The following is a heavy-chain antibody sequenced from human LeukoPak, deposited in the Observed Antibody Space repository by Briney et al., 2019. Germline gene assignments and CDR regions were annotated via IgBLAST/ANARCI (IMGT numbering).Heavy chain of an antibody. J-gene: IGHJ4*02. CDR2: IYPGDSDT. Sequence: GESLKISCKTSGYSFTNYWIGWVRQMPGKGLEWMGIIYPGDSDTKYSPSFQGQVTISADKSISTAYLQWSSLKASDTAIYYCARPGDSSGLAYWGQGTLVTVSS. D-gene: IGHD6-19*01. CDR1: GYSFTNYW. CDR3: ARPGDSSGLAY. V-gene: IGHV5-51*01.